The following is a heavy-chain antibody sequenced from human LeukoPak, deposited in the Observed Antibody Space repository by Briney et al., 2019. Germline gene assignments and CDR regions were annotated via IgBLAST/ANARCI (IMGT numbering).Heavy chain of an antibody. D-gene: IGHD6-13*01. CDR3: ARDLAAAVEFDY. CDR2: IYYSGST. J-gene: IGHJ4*02. CDR1: GGSFSGYH. Sequence: SETLSLTCAVYGGSFSGYHWSWIRQPPGKGLEWIGSIYYSGSTYYNPSLKSRVTISVDTSKNQFSLKLSSVTAADTAVYYCARDLAAAVEFDYWGQGTLVTVSS. V-gene: IGHV4-34*01.